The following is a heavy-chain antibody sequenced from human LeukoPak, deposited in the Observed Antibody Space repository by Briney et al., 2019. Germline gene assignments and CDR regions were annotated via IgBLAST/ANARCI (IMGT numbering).Heavy chain of an antibody. CDR2: IYYSGST. CDR3: ARAFHRGYDLEGFDY. CDR1: GGSISSGGYY. V-gene: IGHV4-31*03. Sequence: SQTLSLTCTVSGGSISSGGYYWSWIRQHPGKGLEWIGYIYYSGSTYYNPSLKSRVTISVDTSKNQFSLKLSSVTAADTAVYYCARAFHRGYDLEGFDYWGQGTLVTVSS. J-gene: IGHJ4*02. D-gene: IGHD5-12*01.